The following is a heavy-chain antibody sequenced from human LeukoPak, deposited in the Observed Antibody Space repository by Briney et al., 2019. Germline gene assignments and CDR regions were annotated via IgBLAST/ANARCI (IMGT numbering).Heavy chain of an antibody. D-gene: IGHD5-12*01. J-gene: IGHJ4*02. CDR1: GHDFTSYW. V-gene: IGHV5-51*01. CDR2: IHPSDSET. CDR3: ARRGYSGYSPLDS. Sequence: GESLKISCRSSGHDFTSYWIAWVRQLPGKGLEWMGIIHPSDSETQYGPSFQGQVTISADNSISTGYLQWSRLKASDTAMYYCARRGYSGYSPLDSWGQGTLVTVSS.